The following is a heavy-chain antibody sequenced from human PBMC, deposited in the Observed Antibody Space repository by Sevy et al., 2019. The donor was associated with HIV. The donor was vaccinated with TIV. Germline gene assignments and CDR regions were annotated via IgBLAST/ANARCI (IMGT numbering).Heavy chain of an antibody. CDR3: ARGNSGSSDY. CDR1: GFTFRTYW. Sequence: GGSLRLSCPASGFTFRTYWMHWVRQAPGKGLEWVANIKQDESEKYYVASVKGRFTISRDNAKNSLYLQMNSLRPGDTAVYYCARGNSGSSDYWGQGTLVTVSS. D-gene: IGHD3-22*01. V-gene: IGHV3-7*04. J-gene: IGHJ4*02. CDR2: IKQDESEK.